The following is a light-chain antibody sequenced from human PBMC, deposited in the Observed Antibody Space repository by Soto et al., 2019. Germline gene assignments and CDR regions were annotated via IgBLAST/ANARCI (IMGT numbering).Light chain of an antibody. CDR1: QTITNFY. Sequence: EIVLTQSPGTLSLSPGERATLSCRASQTITNFYLAWYQQKLGQAPRLLIYGASNRATGIPDRFSGSGSGTDFTLTISRLEPADSAVYYCQQYGSSPQTFGQGTKVEIK. CDR3: QQYGSSPQT. J-gene: IGKJ1*01. V-gene: IGKV3-20*01. CDR2: GAS.